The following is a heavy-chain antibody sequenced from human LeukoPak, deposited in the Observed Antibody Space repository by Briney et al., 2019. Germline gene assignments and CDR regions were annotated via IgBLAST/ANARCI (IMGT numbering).Heavy chain of an antibody. V-gene: IGHV4-30-4*01. D-gene: IGHD2-15*01. CDR2: IYYSGST. Sequence: SQTLSLTCTVSGGSISSGDYYWSWIRQPPGKGLEWIGYIYYSGSTYYNPSLKSRVTISVDTSKNQFSLKLSSVTAADTAVYYCARVATVVAANYYYYGMDVWGQGTTVTVSS. J-gene: IGHJ6*02. CDR3: ARVATVVAANYYYYGMDV. CDR1: GGSISSGDYY.